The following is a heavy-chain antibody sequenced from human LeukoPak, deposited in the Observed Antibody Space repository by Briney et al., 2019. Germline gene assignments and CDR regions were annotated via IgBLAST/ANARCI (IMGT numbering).Heavy chain of an antibody. CDR1: GFTFSSYA. CDR3: AKTRSLAWLAASAGTFDY. V-gene: IGHV3-23*01. CDR2: ISGSGGST. J-gene: IGHJ4*02. Sequence: PGGSLRLSCAASGFTFSSYAMSWVRQAPGKGLEWVSAISGSGGSTYYADSVKGRFTISRDNSKNTLYLQMNSLRAEDTAVYYCAKTRSLAWLAASAGTFDYWGQGTLVTVSS. D-gene: IGHD6-19*01.